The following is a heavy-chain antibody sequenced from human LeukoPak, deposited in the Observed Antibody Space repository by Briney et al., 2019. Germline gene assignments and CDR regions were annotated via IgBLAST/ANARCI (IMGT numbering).Heavy chain of an antibody. CDR2: IIPILGIA. J-gene: IGHJ6*03. CDR3: ARTPGVSVVVPAAKYYMDV. V-gene: IGHV1-69*02. D-gene: IGHD2-2*01. Sequence: EASVKVSCKASGGTFSSYTISWVRQAPGQGLEWMGRIIPILGIANYAQKFQGRVTITADKSTGTAYMELSSLRSEDTAVYYCARTPGVSVVVPAAKYYMDVWGKGTTVTVSS. CDR1: GGTFSSYT.